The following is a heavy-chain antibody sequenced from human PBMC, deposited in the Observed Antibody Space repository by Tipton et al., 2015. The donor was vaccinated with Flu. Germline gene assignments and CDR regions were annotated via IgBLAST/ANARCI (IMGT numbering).Heavy chain of an antibody. Sequence: QLVQSGGGVVQPGRSLRLSCAASGFTFSSYGMHWVRQAPGKGLEWVAVISYDGSNKYYADSVKGRFTISRDNSKNTLYLQMNSLRAEDTAVYYCAKGIRERWLQFLDYWGQGTLVTVSS. D-gene: IGHD5-24*01. CDR3: AKGIRERWLQFLDY. CDR2: ISYDGSNK. CDR1: GFTFSSYG. J-gene: IGHJ4*02. V-gene: IGHV3-30*18.